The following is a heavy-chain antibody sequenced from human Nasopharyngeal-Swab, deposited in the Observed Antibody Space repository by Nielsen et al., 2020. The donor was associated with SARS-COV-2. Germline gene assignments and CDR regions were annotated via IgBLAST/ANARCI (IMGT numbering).Heavy chain of an antibody. CDR1: GSIFSIYW. J-gene: IGHJ5*02. V-gene: IGHV3-74*01. CDR3: GRDLGGRFST. CDR2: IDEHGSTI. Sequence: GGSLRLPCVASGSIFSIYWMPWARQVPGKGLVWVPRIDEHGSTINHADSVEGRFTISRDNAKNTLFLQMNSLRAEDTAVYYCGRDLGGRFSTWGQGTLVTVSS. D-gene: IGHD3-16*01.